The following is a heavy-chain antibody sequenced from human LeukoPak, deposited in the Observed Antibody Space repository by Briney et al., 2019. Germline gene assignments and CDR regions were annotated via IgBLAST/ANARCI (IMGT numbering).Heavy chain of an antibody. D-gene: IGHD2-2*01. CDR2: IIPIFGTA. Sequence: SVKVSCKASGGTFRSYAISWVRQAPGQGLEWMGGIIPIFGTANYAQKFQGRVTITTDESTSTAYMELSSLRSEDTAVYYCARGRGSPYCSSTSCSYYYYYMDVWGKGTTVTVSS. J-gene: IGHJ6*03. CDR3: ARGRGSPYCSSTSCSYYYYYMDV. CDR1: GGTFRSYA. V-gene: IGHV1-69*05.